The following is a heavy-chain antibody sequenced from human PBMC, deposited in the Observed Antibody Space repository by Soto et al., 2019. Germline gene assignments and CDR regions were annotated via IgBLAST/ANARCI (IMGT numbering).Heavy chain of an antibody. CDR1: GFTFSSYA. D-gene: IGHD7-27*01. V-gene: IGHV3-23*01. CDR3: AKDGRLGNDPHYYYYMDV. CDR2: ISGSGGST. Sequence: GGSLRLSCAASGFTFSSYAMSWVRQAPGKGLEWVSAISGSGGSTYYADSVKGRFTISRDNSKNTLYLQMNSLRAEDTAVYYCAKDGRLGNDPHYYYYMDVWGKGTTVTVSS. J-gene: IGHJ6*03.